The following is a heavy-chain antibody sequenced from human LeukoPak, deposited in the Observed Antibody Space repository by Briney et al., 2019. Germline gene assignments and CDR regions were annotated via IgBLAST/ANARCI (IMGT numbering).Heavy chain of an antibody. J-gene: IGHJ3*02. V-gene: IGHV4-39*07. CDR1: GGSISSSSHY. CDR3: ARDQEGYGIDI. CDR2: IHYSGST. D-gene: IGHD5-18*01. Sequence: SETLSLTCTVSGGSISSSSHYWGWIRQPPGKGLEWIGSIHYSGSTYYNPSLKSRVTKSVDTSKNQFSLKLRSVAAADTAVYYCARDQEGYGIDIWGQGTMVTVSS.